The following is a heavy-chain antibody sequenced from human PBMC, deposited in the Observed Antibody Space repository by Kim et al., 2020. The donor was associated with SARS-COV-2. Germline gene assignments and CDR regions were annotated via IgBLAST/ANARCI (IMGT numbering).Heavy chain of an antibody. CDR1: GFTFSSYS. CDR2: ISSSSSYI. D-gene: IGHD1-26*01. Sequence: GGSLRLSCAASGFTFSSYSMNWVRQAPGKGLEWVSSISSSSSYIYYADSVKGRFTISRDNAKNSLYLQMNSLRAEDTAVYYCARGRIRVVGATGYWGQGTLVTVSS. CDR3: ARGRIRVVGATGY. J-gene: IGHJ4*02. V-gene: IGHV3-21*01.